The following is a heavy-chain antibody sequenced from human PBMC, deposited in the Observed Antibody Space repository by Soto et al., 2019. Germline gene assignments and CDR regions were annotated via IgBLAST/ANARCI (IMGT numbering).Heavy chain of an antibody. CDR2: IIPTFGTA. CDR1: GGTFSSYA. Sequence: GASVKVSCKASGGTFSSYAISWVRQAPGQGLEWMGGIIPTFGTANYAQKFQGRVTITADESTSTAYMELSSLRSEDTAVYYCAREVRGVMFVSYYYGMDVWGQGTTVTVSS. CDR3: AREVRGVMFVSYYYGMDV. D-gene: IGHD3-10*01. V-gene: IGHV1-69*13. J-gene: IGHJ6*02.